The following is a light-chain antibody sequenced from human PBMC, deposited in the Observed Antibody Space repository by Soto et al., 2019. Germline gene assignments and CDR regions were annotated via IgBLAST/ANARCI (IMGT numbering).Light chain of an antibody. CDR1: SSDVGDYNY. Sequence: QSALTQPASVSGSPGQSINISCTGTSSDVGDYNYVSWYQQHPGKAPKLMIYDVSDRPSGVSNRFSGSKSGNTASLTISGLQAEDEADYYCSSYTSSSTLVVFGGGTKLTVL. J-gene: IGLJ2*01. CDR2: DVS. V-gene: IGLV2-14*01. CDR3: SSYTSSSTLVV.